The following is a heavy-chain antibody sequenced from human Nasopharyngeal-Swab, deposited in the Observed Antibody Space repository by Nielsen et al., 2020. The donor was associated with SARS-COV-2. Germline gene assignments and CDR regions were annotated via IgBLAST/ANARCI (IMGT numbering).Heavy chain of an antibody. D-gene: IGHD3-3*01. Sequence: ESLKISCAGSGFTFGSFGMTWVRQAPGKGLEWVSYISPSSGYIYYAESLKGRFTISRDNGKNSVYLQMNSLRADDTAVYFCARQDRFYYYLDVWGKGTTVTVSS. CDR3: ARQDRFYYYLDV. V-gene: IGHV3-21*01. CDR2: ISPSSGYI. CDR1: GFTFGSFG. J-gene: IGHJ6*03.